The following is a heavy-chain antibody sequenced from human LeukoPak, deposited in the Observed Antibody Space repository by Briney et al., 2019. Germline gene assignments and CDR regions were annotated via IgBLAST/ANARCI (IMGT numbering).Heavy chain of an antibody. V-gene: IGHV4-34*01. D-gene: IGHD5-18*01. CDR3: ARGFAGYSYGFDY. CDR2: INHSGST. J-gene: IGHJ4*02. CDR1: GGSFSGYY. Sequence: SETLSLTCAVYGGSFSGYYWSWLRQPPGKGLEWLGEINHSGSTNYNPSLKSRVTISVDTSKNQFSLKLSSVTAADTAVYYCARGFAGYSYGFDYWGQGTLVTVSS.